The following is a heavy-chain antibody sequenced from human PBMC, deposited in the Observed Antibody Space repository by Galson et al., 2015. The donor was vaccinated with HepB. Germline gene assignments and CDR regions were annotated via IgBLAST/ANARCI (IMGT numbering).Heavy chain of an antibody. Sequence: CAISGDSVPSNNAAWNWIRQSPSRGLEWLGRTYYRSKFYNDYAVSVKSRVTINPDTSKNQFSLQLNSVTPEDTAVYYCPRGFWFRRCWYFDLWGRGTLVTVSS. D-gene: IGHD3-9*01. CDR3: PRGFWFRRCWYFDL. V-gene: IGHV6-1*01. J-gene: IGHJ2*01. CDR1: GDSVPSNNAA. CDR2: TYYRSKFYN.